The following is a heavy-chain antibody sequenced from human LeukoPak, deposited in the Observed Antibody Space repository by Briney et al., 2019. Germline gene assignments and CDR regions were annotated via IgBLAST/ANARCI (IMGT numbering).Heavy chain of an antibody. D-gene: IGHD2-2*01. CDR3: ARLVVVPAATTGWFDP. J-gene: IGHJ5*02. CDR2: ISSSGSTI. Sequence: GGSLRLSCAASGFTFSDYYMSWIRQAPGKGLEWVSYISSSGSTIYYADSVKGRFTISRDNAKNSLYLQMNSLRAEDTAVYYCARLVVVPAATTGWFDPWGQGTLVTVSS. CDR1: GFTFSDYY. V-gene: IGHV3-11*01.